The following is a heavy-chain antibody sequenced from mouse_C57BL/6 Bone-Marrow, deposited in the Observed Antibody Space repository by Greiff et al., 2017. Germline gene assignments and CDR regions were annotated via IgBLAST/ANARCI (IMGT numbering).Heavy chain of an antibody. Sequence: QVQLLQSGAELMKPGASVKLSCKATGFTFTGYWIAWVKQRPGHGLEWVGEILPGSGCTNYTEKFKGMVTFTADTSSNTAYMQLSSLTTEDSAMYYCARWLLGLLDYWDQGTTPPVSS. CDR2: ILPGSGCT. J-gene: IGHJ2*01. D-gene: IGHD2-3*01. V-gene: IGHV1-9*01. CDR1: GFTFTGYW. CDR3: ARWLLGLLDY.